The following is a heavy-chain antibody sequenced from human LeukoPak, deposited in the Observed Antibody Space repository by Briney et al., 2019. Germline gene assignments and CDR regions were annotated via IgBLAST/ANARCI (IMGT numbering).Heavy chain of an antibody. V-gene: IGHV5-51*01. CDR3: VRPVSSTWHFDY. J-gene: IGHJ4*02. D-gene: IGHD2-2*01. Sequence: GESLNTSCKVSGYTFTDYWIGWVRQMPGKGLEWMGVIYPGDSDTRHSPSFQGQVTISADKSISTAYLQWNSLKTSDTAVYFCVRPVSSTWHFDYWGQGTLVTVSS. CDR2: IYPGDSDT. CDR1: GYTFTDYW.